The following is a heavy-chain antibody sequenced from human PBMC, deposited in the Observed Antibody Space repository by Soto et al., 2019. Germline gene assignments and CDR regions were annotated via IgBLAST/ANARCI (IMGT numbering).Heavy chain of an antibody. Sequence: EVQLLESGGGLVQPGGSLRLSCAASGFTFSSYAMSWVRQAPGKGLEWVSAISGSGGSTYYADSVKGRFTISRDNSKNTLYLQMNSLRAEDTAVYYCAKYYYDSSGYYLRGYYYYYDMDVWGQGTTVTVSS. D-gene: IGHD3-22*01. CDR3: AKYYYDSSGYYLRGYYYYYDMDV. V-gene: IGHV3-23*01. CDR2: ISGSGGST. CDR1: GFTFSSYA. J-gene: IGHJ6*02.